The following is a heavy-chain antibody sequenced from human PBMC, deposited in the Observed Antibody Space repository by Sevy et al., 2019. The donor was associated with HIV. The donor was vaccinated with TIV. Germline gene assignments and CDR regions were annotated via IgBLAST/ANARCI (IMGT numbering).Heavy chain of an antibody. CDR1: GFTFSSYG. CDR2: ISYDGSNK. Sequence: GGSLRLSCAASGFTFSSYGMHWVRQAPGKGLEWVAVISYDGSNKYYADSVKGRFTISRDNSKSTLYLQMNSLRAEDTAVYYCAKAHTYYFDYWGQGTLVTVSS. J-gene: IGHJ4*02. CDR3: AKAHTYYFDY. V-gene: IGHV3-30*18. D-gene: IGHD3-16*01.